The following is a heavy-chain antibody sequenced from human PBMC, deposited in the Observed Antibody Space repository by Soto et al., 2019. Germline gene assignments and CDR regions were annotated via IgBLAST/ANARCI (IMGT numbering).Heavy chain of an antibody. CDR2: IGPETGAT. Sequence: ASVKVSCKASGYTFTGHYIHWVRQAPEQGPEWMGEIGPETGATRYAQKFQGRVTMTRDMSITTVYMELNDLSPDDTAVYYCGRGRSGQIVVFYWGQGTPVTVSS. J-gene: IGHJ4*02. CDR1: GYTFTGHY. V-gene: IGHV1-2*02. D-gene: IGHD1-26*01. CDR3: GRGRSGQIVVFY.